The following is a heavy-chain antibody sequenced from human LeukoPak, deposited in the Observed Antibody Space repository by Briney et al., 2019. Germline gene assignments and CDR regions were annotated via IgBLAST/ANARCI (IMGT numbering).Heavy chain of an antibody. J-gene: IGHJ3*02. CDR3: ARVRTIFGVVISPDALDI. CDR1: GYTSSTYA. CDR2: ITADNSNT. D-gene: IGHD3-3*01. V-gene: IGHV1-18*01. Sequence: ASVKVSCQASGYTSSTYAITWVRQAPGQGLEWMGWITADNSNTNYAQKLQGRVTMTKDPSTSTSYLELRSLIADDTAVYYCARVRTIFGVVISPDALDIWGQGTLVTVSS.